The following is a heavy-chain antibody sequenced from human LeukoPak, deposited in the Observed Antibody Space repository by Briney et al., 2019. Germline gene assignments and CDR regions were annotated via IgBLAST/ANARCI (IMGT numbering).Heavy chain of an antibody. CDR1: KFIFSNYW. J-gene: IGHJ4*02. CDR3: AREDGYRSGGNCYSYFDS. CDR2: IKKTGSET. V-gene: IGHV3-7*01. D-gene: IGHD2-15*01. Sequence: PGGSLRLSCAASKFIFSNYWMSWVRQAPGKGLEWVAYIKKTGSETYYVDSVKGRFTITRDNARNSLFLQMNSLRAEDTAVYYCAREDGYRSGGNCYSYFDSWGQGALVTVSS.